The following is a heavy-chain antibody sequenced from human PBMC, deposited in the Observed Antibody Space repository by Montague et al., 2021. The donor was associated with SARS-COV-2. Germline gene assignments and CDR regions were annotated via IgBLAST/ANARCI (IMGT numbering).Heavy chain of an antibody. J-gene: IGHJ4*02. CDR2: IYYSGNT. Sequence: SETLSLTCTVSGGSVSSYYWSWIRQPPGKGLEWIGYIYYSGNTNYNPSLKSRVTISVDTSKNQVSLKLSSVTAADTAVCYCARGESYSTSWYYFFDYWGQGTLVTVSS. V-gene: IGHV4-59*02. CDR1: GGSVSSYY. CDR3: ARGESYSTSWYYFFDY. D-gene: IGHD6-13*01.